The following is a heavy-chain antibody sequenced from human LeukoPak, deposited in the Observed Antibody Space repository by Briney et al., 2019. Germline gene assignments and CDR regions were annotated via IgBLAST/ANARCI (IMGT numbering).Heavy chain of an antibody. V-gene: IGHV1-18*01. CDR3: AWGAEYYDILTGYYTIDY. CDR2: ISAYNGNT. D-gene: IGHD3-9*01. J-gene: IGHJ4*02. CDR1: GYTFTSYG. Sequence: ASVKVSCKASGYTFTSYGISWVRQAPGQGREGMGWISAYNGNTNYAQKLQGRVTMTTDTATSTAYMELRSLRSDDTAVYYCAWGAEYYDILTGYYTIDYWGQGTLVTVSS.